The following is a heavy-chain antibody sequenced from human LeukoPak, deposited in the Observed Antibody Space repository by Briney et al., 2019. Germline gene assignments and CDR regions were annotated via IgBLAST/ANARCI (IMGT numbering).Heavy chain of an antibody. J-gene: IGHJ4*02. CDR1: GFTFSSYG. D-gene: IGHD5-12*01. Sequence: GGSLRLSCATSGFTFSSYGMHWVRQAPGKGLEWVAVMWYDGSNKYYADSVKGRFTISRDNSKNTLYLQMNSLRAEDTAVYYCARDGHSGYDYFDYWGQGTLVTVSS. CDR2: MWYDGSNK. CDR3: ARDGHSGYDYFDY. V-gene: IGHV3-33*01.